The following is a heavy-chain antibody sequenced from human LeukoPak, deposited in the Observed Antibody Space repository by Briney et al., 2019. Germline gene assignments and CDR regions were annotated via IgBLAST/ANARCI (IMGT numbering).Heavy chain of an antibody. V-gene: IGHV3-23*01. Sequence: GGSLRLSCAASGLTFSSYAMSWVRQAPGKGLEWVSAISGSGGSTYYADSVKGRFTISRDNSKNTLYLQMSSLRAEATAVYYCAKDRRIQLWLGFAYWGQGTLVTVSS. CDR2: ISGSGGST. J-gene: IGHJ4*02. CDR3: AKDRRIQLWLGFAY. D-gene: IGHD5-18*01. CDR1: GLTFSSYA.